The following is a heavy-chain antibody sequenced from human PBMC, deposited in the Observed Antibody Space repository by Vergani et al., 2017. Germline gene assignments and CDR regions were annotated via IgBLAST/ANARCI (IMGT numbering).Heavy chain of an antibody. CDR1: GFTFSTYA. V-gene: IGHV3-23*01. Sequence: EVHLLESGGGLVQSGGSLRLSCAASGFTFSTYAMTWVRQAPGKGLEWVSTISSDGGSTYYADSVKGRFTISRDNSKNTLYLQMKSLRPEDTAVYYCAKEGGGYCSGGTCYPEYWGQGTLVIVSS. CDR3: AKEGGGYCSGGTCYPEY. CDR2: ISSDGGST. J-gene: IGHJ4*02. D-gene: IGHD2-15*01.